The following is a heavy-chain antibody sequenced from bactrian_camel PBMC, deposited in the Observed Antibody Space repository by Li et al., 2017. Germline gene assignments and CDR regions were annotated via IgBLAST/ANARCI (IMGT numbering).Heavy chain of an antibody. J-gene: IGHJ4*01. Sequence: HVQLVESGGGSVQAGGSLTLSCAASGYTAKTCSWNWYRQSPGKERELVSTISSDGTTSYADSVKGRFTISRDNAKNTVYLQLNALQTEDTAMYWCTKGFVDDAGQGTQVTVS. CDR2: ISSDGTT. D-gene: IGHD1*01. CDR1: GYTAKTCS. V-gene: IGHV3S53*01.